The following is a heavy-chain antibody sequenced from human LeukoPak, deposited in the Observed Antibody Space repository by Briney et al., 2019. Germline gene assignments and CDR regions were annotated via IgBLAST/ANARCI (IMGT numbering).Heavy chain of an antibody. V-gene: IGHV3-74*01. CDR2: INSGGTVT. Sequence: GGSLRLSCAASGFTFSDFWMHWVRQAPGKGLVWVSRINSGGTVTNYADSVKGRLTISRDNAKNSLYLQMSSLRAEDTALYYCAKDIGTGGTGWYFDLWGRGTLVTVSS. D-gene: IGHD6-13*01. J-gene: IGHJ2*01. CDR1: GFTFSDFW. CDR3: AKDIGTGGTGWYFDL.